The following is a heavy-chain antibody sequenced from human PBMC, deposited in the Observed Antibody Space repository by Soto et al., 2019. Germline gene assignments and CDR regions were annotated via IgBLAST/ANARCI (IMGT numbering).Heavy chain of an antibody. CDR1: GFTFSNYG. CDR3: AKDHSHSSGYLGDY. D-gene: IGHD3-22*01. Sequence: QPGGSLRLSCAASGFTFSNYGMHWVRQAPGKGLECVAVTWYDGSNKYYADSVRGRFTISRDNPKNTVYLQMNSLRVEDTAVYYCAKDHSHSSGYLGDYWGQGTLVTVSS. CDR2: TWYDGSNK. V-gene: IGHV3-33*06. J-gene: IGHJ4*02.